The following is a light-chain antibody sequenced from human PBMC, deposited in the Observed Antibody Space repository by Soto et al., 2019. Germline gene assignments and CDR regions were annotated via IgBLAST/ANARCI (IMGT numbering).Light chain of an antibody. J-gene: IGLJ2*01. CDR3: CSNAGSYTLV. V-gene: IGLV2-11*01. CDR2: DVS. Sequence: QSVLTQPRSVSGSPGQSVTISCTGTSSDVGGYNYVSWYQQHPGKAPKLIIYDVSKRPSGVPDRFSGSKSGNTASLTISGLQAEDEADYYCCSNAGSYTLVFGGGTKLTVL. CDR1: SSDVGGYNY.